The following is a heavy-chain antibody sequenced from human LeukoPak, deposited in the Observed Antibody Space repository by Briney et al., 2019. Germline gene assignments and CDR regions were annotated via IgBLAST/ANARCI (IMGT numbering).Heavy chain of an antibody. CDR2: INSNTGHP. V-gene: IGHV7-4-1*02. CDR3: ARVRYTSGLYYFES. D-gene: IGHD6-19*01. CDR1: GYTFTDYY. Sequence: ASVKVSCKASGYTFTDYYVYWIRQAPGQGLEWMGWINSNTGHPTYAQGFTGRFVFSWDTSLSAAYLQISSLKAEDTAVYYCARVRYTSGLYYFESWGQGTLVTVSS. J-gene: IGHJ4*02.